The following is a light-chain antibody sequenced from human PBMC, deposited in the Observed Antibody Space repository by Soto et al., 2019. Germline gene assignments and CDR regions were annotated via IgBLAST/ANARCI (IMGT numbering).Light chain of an antibody. CDR2: ENN. V-gene: IGLV1-40*01. Sequence: QSVLTQPPSVSGAPGQRVTISCTGSRSNIGAGYDVHWYQQVPGTAPKLLIYENNNRPSGVPDRFSGSKSGTSASLAITGLQVGDESDYYCQSYESSLSGYVFGTGTKVTVL. J-gene: IGLJ1*01. CDR1: RSNIGAGYD. CDR3: QSYESSLSGYV.